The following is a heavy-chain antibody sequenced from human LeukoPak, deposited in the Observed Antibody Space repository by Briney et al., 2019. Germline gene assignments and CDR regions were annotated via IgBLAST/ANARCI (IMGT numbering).Heavy chain of an antibody. CDR1: GYTFTGYY. V-gene: IGHV1-2*06. Sequence: ASVKVSCKASGYTFTGYYMHWVRQAPGQGLEWMGRINPNSGGTNYAQKFQGRVTKTRDTSISTAYMELSRLRSDDTAVYYCARESINYYDSSGYFDYWGQGTLVTVSS. D-gene: IGHD3-22*01. J-gene: IGHJ4*02. CDR2: INPNSGGT. CDR3: ARESINYYDSSGYFDY.